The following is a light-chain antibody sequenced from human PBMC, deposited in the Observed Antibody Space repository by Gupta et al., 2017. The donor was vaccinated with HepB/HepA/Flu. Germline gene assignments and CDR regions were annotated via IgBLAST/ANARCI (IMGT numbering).Light chain of an antibody. CDR1: QSVSSY. CDR2: DAS. Sequence: EIVLTHSPATLSLSPGERATLSYSASQSVSSYSAWYQHKPGQAPRLLIYDASNMTTGIPARFSGSGSGTGFTLTISSLEPEDFAVYYCQQRSNWPPRGTFGGGTKVEIK. J-gene: IGKJ4*01. CDR3: QQRSNWPPRGT. V-gene: IGKV3-11*01.